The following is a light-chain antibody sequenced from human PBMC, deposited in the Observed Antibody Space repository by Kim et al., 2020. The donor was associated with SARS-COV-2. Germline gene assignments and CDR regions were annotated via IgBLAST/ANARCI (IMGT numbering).Light chain of an antibody. CDR2: KDS. V-gene: IGLV3-27*01. J-gene: IGLJ3*02. Sequence: SYELTQPSSVSVSPGQTARITCSGDVLAKKYARWFQQKPGQAPVLVIYKDSERPSGIPERFSGSSSGTTVTLTISGAQVEDEADYYCYSAADTSGVFGGGTQLTVL. CDR1: VLAKKY. CDR3: YSAADTSGV.